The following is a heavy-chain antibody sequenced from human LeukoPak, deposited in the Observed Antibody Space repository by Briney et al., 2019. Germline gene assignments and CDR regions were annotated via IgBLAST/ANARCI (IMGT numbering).Heavy chain of an antibody. CDR1: GYRFTSYW. Sequence: GAALEISLEGSGYRFTSYWNGWVRPIPGKGLEGMGIIYSGDSDARYSPSFEGQVIISADKSIRSAYLQWSSLKAWDTAMYYCARHPGGNPRFDYWGQGTLVTVSS. CDR2: IYSGDSDA. V-gene: IGHV5-51*01. J-gene: IGHJ4*02. D-gene: IGHD4-23*01. CDR3: ARHPGGNPRFDY.